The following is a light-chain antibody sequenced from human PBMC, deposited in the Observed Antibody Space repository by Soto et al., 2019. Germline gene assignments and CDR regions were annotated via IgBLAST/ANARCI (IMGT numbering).Light chain of an antibody. CDR1: QSISSY. J-gene: IGKJ4*01. V-gene: IGKV1-39*01. Sequence: DIQMTQSPSSLSASVGDRVTITCRASQSISSYLHWYEQKPGKAPNLLICDASSFETGVPLRFSGSGSGTDFTLTINSLQPEDFATYYCQQSFNIPLTFGGGTKVEIK. CDR3: QQSFNIPLT. CDR2: DAS.